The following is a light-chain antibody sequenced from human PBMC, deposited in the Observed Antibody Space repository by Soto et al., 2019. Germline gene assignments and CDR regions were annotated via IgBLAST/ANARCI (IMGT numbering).Light chain of an antibody. J-gene: IGLJ1*01. Sequence: QSVLTQPASVSGSPGQSITISCTGTSSDIGSYNRVSWYQQPPGTAPKLIIYEVNNRPSGVPDRFSGSKSGNTASLTISGLQAEDEADYYCNSFTTSSTYVFGTGTQVTVL. CDR1: SSDIGSYNR. CDR2: EVN. V-gene: IGLV2-18*02. CDR3: NSFTTSSTYV.